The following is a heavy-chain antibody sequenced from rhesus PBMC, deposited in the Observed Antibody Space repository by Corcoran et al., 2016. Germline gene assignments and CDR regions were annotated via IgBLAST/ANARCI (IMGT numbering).Heavy chain of an antibody. CDR1: GGSISSSNW. V-gene: IGHV4S19*01. Sequence: QVQLQESGPGLVKPSETLSLTCAVSGGSISSSNWWSWIRQPPGKGLGWIGYIRGNSGSTYSNPSLKSRVTISKDTSKNQFSLKLSSVTAADTAVYYCARGSCSGGVCRTTLFDYWGQGVLVTVSS. CDR2: IRGNSGST. CDR3: ARGSCSGGVCRTTLFDY. D-gene: IGHD2-8*01. J-gene: IGHJ4*01.